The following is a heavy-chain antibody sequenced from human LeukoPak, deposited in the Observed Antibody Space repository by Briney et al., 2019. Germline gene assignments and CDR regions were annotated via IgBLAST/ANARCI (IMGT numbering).Heavy chain of an antibody. D-gene: IGHD6-19*01. CDR1: GGSISSYY. V-gene: IGHV4-4*07. CDR3: ARDYLIPYSSGWYWFDP. J-gene: IGHJ5*02. Sequence: SETLSLTCTVSGGSISSYYLSWIRQPAGKGLEWIGRIYTSGSTNYNPSLKSRVTMSVDTSKNQFSLKLSSVTAADTAAYYCARDYLIPYSSGWYWFDPWGQGTLATASS. CDR2: IYTSGST.